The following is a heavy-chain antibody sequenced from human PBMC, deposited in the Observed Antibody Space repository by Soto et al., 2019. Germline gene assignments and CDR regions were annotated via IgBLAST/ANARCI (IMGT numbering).Heavy chain of an antibody. V-gene: IGHV3-23*01. CDR3: AKDSAEYRSSWYNWFDP. Sequence: GGSLRLSCAASGLTFSSYAMSWVRQAPGKGLEWVSAISGSSGSTYYADSVKGRFTISRDNSKNTLYLQMNSLRAEDTAVYYCAKDSAEYRSSWYNWFDPWGQGTLVTVSS. J-gene: IGHJ5*02. CDR2: ISGSSGST. D-gene: IGHD6-13*01. CDR1: GLTFSSYA.